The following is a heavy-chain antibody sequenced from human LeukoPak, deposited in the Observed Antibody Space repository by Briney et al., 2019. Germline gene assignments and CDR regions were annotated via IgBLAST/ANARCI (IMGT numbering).Heavy chain of an antibody. CDR2: INWNGGNT. V-gene: IGHV3-20*04. CDR1: GFSFDDYG. D-gene: IGHD6-19*01. J-gene: IGHJ4*02. CDR3: GRDLSGWYGPDY. Sequence: GGSLRLSCAASGFSFDDYGMSWVRQAPGKGLEWVAGINWNGGNTGYSDSVKGRFTISRDNAKNSLYLQMDSLRAEDTALYYCGRDLSGWYGPDYWGQGTLVTVSS.